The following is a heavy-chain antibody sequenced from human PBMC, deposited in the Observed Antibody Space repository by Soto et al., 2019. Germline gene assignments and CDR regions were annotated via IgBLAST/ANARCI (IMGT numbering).Heavy chain of an antibody. J-gene: IGHJ3*02. CDR1: GYTLTELA. CDR2: FDPEDGET. D-gene: IGHD1-26*01. CDR3: ATPVGSYHAFDI. V-gene: IGHV1-24*01. Sequence: GASVKVSCKVSGYTLTELAMHWVRQAPGKGLEWMGGFDPEDGETIYAQKFQGRVTMTEDTSTDTAYMELSSLRSEDTAVYYCATPVGSYHAFDIWGQGTTVTVSS.